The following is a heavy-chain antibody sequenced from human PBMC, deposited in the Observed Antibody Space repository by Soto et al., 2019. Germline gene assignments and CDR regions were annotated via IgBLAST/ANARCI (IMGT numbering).Heavy chain of an antibody. Sequence: EVQLVESGGGLVKPGGSLTLSCEASGFTFSSYSMNWVRQAPGKGLEWVSSISRSGTYIYYADSVKGRFTVSRDNVKKLLYLQMNSLRAEDTAIYYCAKGRASMDVWGQGTTVTVSS. CDR3: AKGRASMDV. CDR1: GFTFSSYS. V-gene: IGHV3-21*01. J-gene: IGHJ6*02. CDR2: ISRSGTYI.